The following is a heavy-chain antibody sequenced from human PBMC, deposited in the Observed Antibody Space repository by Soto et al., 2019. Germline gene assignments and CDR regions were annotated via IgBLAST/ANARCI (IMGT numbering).Heavy chain of an antibody. CDR2: IWSDGSSI. D-gene: IGHD2-21*02. CDR3: AGEFRKCAGDCGHSAFEM. J-gene: IGHJ3*02. CDR1: GFIFSDYI. Sequence: QVHLVDSGGGVVQPGGSLRLSCAGSGFIFSDYIMHWVRQAPGKGLEWVALIWSDGSSIHYADSVRGRFTISRDNSKNTLYLQMSSLRVEDTDLYYCAGEFRKCAGDCGHSAFEMWGQGTMVAVSS. V-gene: IGHV3-33*01.